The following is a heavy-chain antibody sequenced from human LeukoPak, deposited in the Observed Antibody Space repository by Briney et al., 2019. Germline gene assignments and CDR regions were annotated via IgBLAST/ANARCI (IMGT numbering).Heavy chain of an antibody. CDR2: ISYDGSNK. Sequence: GGSLRLSCAASGFTFSSYAMHWVRQAPGKGLGWVAVISYDGSNKYYADSVKGRFTISRDNSKNTLYLQMNSLRAEDTAVYYCASSTVPYYYYYMDVWGKGTTVTVSS. D-gene: IGHD1-1*01. CDR1: GFTFSSYA. CDR3: ASSTVPYYYYYMDV. J-gene: IGHJ6*03. V-gene: IGHV3-30*01.